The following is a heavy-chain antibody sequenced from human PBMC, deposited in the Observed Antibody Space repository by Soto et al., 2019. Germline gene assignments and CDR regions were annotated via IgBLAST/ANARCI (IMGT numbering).Heavy chain of an antibody. Sequence: SGPTLVNPTQTLTLTCTFSGFSLSTSGVGVGWIRQPPGKALEWLALIYWNDDKLYSPSLKSRLTITKDPSKNQVVLTMTNMDPVDTATYSCAHNRAWFGELRDAFDIWGQGTMVTVSS. D-gene: IGHD3-10*01. CDR3: AHNRAWFGELRDAFDI. CDR2: IYWNDDK. V-gene: IGHV2-5*01. J-gene: IGHJ3*02. CDR1: GFSLSTSGVG.